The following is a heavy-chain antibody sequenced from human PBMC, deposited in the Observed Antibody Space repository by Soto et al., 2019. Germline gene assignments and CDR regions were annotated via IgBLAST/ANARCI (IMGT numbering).Heavy chain of an antibody. Sequence: PGESLKISCKGSGYTFSTYWIGWVRQMSGRGLEWMGIIYPGDSDVKYSPSFQGQVTISADKSISTAYLQWSSLKASDTATYYCARLSGNYLSFYYGLDVWGRGTTVTVSS. CDR2: IYPGDSDV. CDR1: GYTFSTYW. V-gene: IGHV5-51*01. J-gene: IGHJ6*02. CDR3: ARLSGNYLSFYYGLDV. D-gene: IGHD1-26*01.